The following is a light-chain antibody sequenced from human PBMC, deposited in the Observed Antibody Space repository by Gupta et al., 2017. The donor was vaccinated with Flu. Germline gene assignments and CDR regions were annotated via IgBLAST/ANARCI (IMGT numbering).Light chain of an antibody. Sequence: DIQMTQSPPSLSASVGDRVTITCRASQRITSKLNWYQQKPGRAPNLLIHTESSLQSGVPSRFSGSGSGTEFILTINSLQPEDFSTYYCQQTYWTPRTFGQVTKVEI. CDR3: QQTYWTPRT. CDR1: QRITSK. J-gene: IGKJ1*01. V-gene: IGKV1-39*01. CDR2: TES.